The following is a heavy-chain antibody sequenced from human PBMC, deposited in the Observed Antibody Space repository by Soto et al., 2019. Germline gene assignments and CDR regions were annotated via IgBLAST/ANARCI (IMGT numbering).Heavy chain of an antibody. CDR2: INPYNGNT. J-gene: IGHJ5*02. V-gene: IGHV1-18*01. D-gene: IGHD1-26*01. CDR1: GYTFTSYG. CDR3: ARDPVGGNWFDP. Sequence: QVQLVQSGAEVKKPGASVKGSCKASGYTFTSYGISWVRQAPGQGLEWMGWINPYNGNTNHAQKLQGRVTMTTDTSTRTAYMELRSLRSDDTAVYYCARDPVGGNWFDPWGQGTLVTVSS.